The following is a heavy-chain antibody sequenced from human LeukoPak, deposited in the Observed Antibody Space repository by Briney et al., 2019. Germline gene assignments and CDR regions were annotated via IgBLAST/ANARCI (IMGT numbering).Heavy chain of an antibody. V-gene: IGHV1-18*01. Sequence: GASVKVSCKASGGTFSSYAISWVRQAPGQGLEWMGWISAYNGNTNYAQKLQGRVTMTTDTSTSTAYMELRSLRSDDTAVYYCAREFGELDAFDIWGQGTMVTVSS. CDR2: ISAYNGNT. J-gene: IGHJ3*02. CDR3: AREFGELDAFDI. D-gene: IGHD3-10*01. CDR1: GGTFSSYA.